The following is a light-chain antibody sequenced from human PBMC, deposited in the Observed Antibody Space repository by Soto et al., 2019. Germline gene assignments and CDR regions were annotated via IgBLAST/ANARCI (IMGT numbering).Light chain of an antibody. J-gene: IGKJ5*01. CDR2: DAS. V-gene: IGKV3-11*01. CDR3: QHRMNWPLT. Sequence: EIMLTQSPATLSLSPGERATLSCRASHSFSSYLLWYQQKPGQAPRLLIYDASNRATGIPTRFSGSGSETDFTLTISSLEPEDFAVYYCQHRMNWPLTFGQGRRLEIK. CDR1: HSFSSY.